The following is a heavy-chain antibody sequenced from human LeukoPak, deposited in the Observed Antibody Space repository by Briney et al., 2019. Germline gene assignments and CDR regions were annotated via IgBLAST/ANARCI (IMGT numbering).Heavy chain of an antibody. CDR1: GYRFTTYW. V-gene: IGHV5-51*01. CDR3: ARHCTNGVCQSDY. D-gene: IGHD2-8*01. J-gene: IGHJ4*02. CDR2: IYPGDSDT. Sequence: GESLKISCKGSGYRFTTYWIGWVRQTPGKGLEWMGIIYPGDSDTRYSPSFQGQVTISADKSISTAYLQWSSLKASDTAIYYCARHCTNGVCQSDYWGQGTQVTVSS.